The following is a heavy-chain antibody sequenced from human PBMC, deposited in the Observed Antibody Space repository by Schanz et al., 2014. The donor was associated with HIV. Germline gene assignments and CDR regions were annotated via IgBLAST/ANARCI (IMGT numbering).Heavy chain of an antibody. J-gene: IGHJ4*02. CDR2: SKNKANGYIT. CDR3: ARWRSGAPSN. D-gene: IGHD3-10*01. V-gene: IGHV3-72*01. Sequence: EVQVVESGGGLVQPGGSLRLSCTTSGFIFSDHFMGWVRQAPGKGLEWVGRSKNKANGYITEYTASVKGRFTISRDDSRNSLYLQMNSLKTEDTAVYFCARWRSGAPSNWGQGTLVTVSS. CDR1: GFIFSDHF.